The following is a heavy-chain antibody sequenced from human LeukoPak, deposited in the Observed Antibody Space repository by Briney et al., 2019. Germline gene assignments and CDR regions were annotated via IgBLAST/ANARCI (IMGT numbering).Heavy chain of an antibody. CDR1: GFTLRSNY. D-gene: IGHD4-17*01. CDR3: AGRNDYGDYAGAFDI. J-gene: IGHJ3*02. Sequence: GGSLRLSCAASGFTLRSNYMSWVRQAPGKGLEWVSVIYSGGSTYYADSVKGRFTISRDNSKNTLYLQMNSLRAEDTAVYYCAGRNDYGDYAGAFDIWGQGTMVTVSS. CDR2: IYSGGST. V-gene: IGHV3-53*01.